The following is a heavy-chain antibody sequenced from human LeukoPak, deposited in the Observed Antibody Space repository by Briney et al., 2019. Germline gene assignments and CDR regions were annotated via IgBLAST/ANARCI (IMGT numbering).Heavy chain of an antibody. CDR3: AREVGYCSGGSCYSGSWFDP. D-gene: IGHD2-15*01. CDR1: GFIFSSHG. V-gene: IGHV3-66*01. CDR2: IYSGGST. J-gene: IGHJ5*02. Sequence: GGSLRLSCAASGFIFSSHGMNWVRQAPGKGLEWVSVIYSGGSTYYADSVKGRFTISRDNSKNTLYLQMNSLRAEDTAVYYCAREVGYCSGGSCYSGSWFDPWGQGTLVTVSS.